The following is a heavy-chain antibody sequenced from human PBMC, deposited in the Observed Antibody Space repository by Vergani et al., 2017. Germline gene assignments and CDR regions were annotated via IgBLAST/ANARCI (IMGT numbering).Heavy chain of an antibody. Sequence: EVQLLESGGGLVQPGGSLRLSCAASGFTFTSDAMSWVRQAPGKGLEWVSAIGGSGGSTYYADAVKGRFTISRDNSKSTLYLQMNSLRADDTAVYYCAKDPRPLDLGYWGQGTLVTVSS. CDR1: GFTFTSDA. CDR3: AKDPRPLDLGY. CDR2: IGGSGGST. V-gene: IGHV3-23*01. J-gene: IGHJ4*02.